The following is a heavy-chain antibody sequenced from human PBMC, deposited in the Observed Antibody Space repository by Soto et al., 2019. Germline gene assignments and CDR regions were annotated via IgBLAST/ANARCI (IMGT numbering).Heavy chain of an antibody. Sequence: ASVKVSCKASGYTLTSYDINWVRQATGQGLEWMGWMNPNSGNTAYAQKFQGRVTMTRNTSISTAYMELSSLRSEDTAVYYCARERTGPNYFDYWGQGTLVTASS. CDR2: MNPNSGNT. J-gene: IGHJ4*02. V-gene: IGHV1-8*01. CDR3: ARERTGPNYFDY. D-gene: IGHD1-7*01. CDR1: GYTLTSYD.